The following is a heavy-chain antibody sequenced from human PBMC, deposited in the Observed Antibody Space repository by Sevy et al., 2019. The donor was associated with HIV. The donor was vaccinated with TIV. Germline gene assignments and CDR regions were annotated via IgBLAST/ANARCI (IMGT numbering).Heavy chain of an antibody. J-gene: IGHJ4*02. D-gene: IGHD2-2*01. V-gene: IGHV3-21*01. CDR2: ISTSSSYT. Sequence: GGSLRLSCAASGFTFSSYSMNWVRQAPGKGLEWVSSISTSSSYTYYADSVKGRFTISRDNAKNSLYLQMNSLRAEDTAVYSWARGPIVVVPAAPTPDFDYWGQGTLVTVSS. CDR1: GFTFSSYS. CDR3: ARGPIVVVPAAPTPDFDY.